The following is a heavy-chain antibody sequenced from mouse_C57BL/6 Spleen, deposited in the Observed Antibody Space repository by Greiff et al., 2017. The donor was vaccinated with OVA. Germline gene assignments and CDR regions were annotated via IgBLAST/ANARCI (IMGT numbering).Heavy chain of an antibody. J-gene: IGHJ2*01. D-gene: IGHD4-1*01. CDR2: IYPGSGNT. V-gene: IGHV1-76*01. CDR1: GYTFTDYY. Sequence: QVQLQQSGAELVRPGASVKLSCKASGYTFTDYYIHWVQQRPGQGLEWIARIYPGSGNTYYNEKFKGKATLTAEQSSSTAYMQLSSLTSEDAAVYFCARRGLTGTFDYWGQGTTLTVSS. CDR3: ARRGLTGTFDY.